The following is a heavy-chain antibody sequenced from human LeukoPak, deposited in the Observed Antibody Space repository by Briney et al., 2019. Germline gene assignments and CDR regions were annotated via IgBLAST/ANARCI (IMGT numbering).Heavy chain of an antibody. Sequence: SETLSLTCAVSGYSISSGYYWGWIRQPPGKGLEWIGSIYHSGSTYYNPSLKSRVTISVDTSKNQFSLKLSSVTAADTAVYYCAGVAAGTTTMKGAWFAPGGQGTLVTVSS. CDR1: GYSISSGYY. V-gene: IGHV4-38-2*01. CDR2: IYHSGST. J-gene: IGHJ5*02. D-gene: IGHD6-13*01. CDR3: AGVAAGTTTMKGAWFAP.